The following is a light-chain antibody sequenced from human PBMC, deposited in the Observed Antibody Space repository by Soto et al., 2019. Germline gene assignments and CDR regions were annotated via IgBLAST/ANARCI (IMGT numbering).Light chain of an antibody. CDR2: DAS. CDR1: QSVSSY. CDR3: QQYDSSLFT. V-gene: IGKV3-11*01. Sequence: EIVLTQSPATLSLSPGERATLSCRASQSVSSYLAWYQQKPGQAPRLLIYDASNRATGIPARFSGSGSGTDFALTINRLEPEDFAVYFCQQYDSSLFTFGPGTKVDIK. J-gene: IGKJ3*01.